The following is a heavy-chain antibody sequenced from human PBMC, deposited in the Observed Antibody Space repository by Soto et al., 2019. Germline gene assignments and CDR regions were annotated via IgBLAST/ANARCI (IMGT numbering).Heavy chain of an antibody. Sequence: ASVKVSCKASGGTFSSYAISWVRQAPGQGLEWMGGIIPIFGTANYAQKFQGRVTITADESTSTAYMELSSLRSEDTAVYYCAREYCSDSSCQPNWFDPWGQGTLVTVSS. CDR2: IIPIFGTA. D-gene: IGHD2-15*01. CDR3: AREYCSDSSCQPNWFDP. CDR1: GGTFSSYA. V-gene: IGHV1-69*13. J-gene: IGHJ5*02.